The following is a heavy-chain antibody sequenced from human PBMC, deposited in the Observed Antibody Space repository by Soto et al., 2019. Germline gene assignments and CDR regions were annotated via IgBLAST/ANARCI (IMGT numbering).Heavy chain of an antibody. Sequence: GGSLRLSCTASGFTFGDYAMSWVRQAPGKGLEWVGFIRSKAYGGTTEYAASVKGRFTISRDDSKSIAYLQMNSLKTEDTAVYYCTRDAEQLGAIYYRAVDYWGQGTLVTVSS. CDR1: GFTFGDYA. CDR2: IRSKAYGGTT. CDR3: TRDAEQLGAIYYRAVDY. J-gene: IGHJ4*02. D-gene: IGHD6-6*01. V-gene: IGHV3-49*04.